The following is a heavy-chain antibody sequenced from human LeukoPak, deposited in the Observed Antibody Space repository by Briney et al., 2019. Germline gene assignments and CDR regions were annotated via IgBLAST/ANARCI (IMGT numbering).Heavy chain of an antibody. CDR2: ISNDGTNK. CDR1: GFTFSSYA. Sequence: GGSLRLSCAASGFTFSSYAMHWVRQAPGKGLEWVAFISNDGTNKNYADSVKGRFTISRDNSKNTLYLQMNSLRAEDTAVYYCAKDPFSTVVTPPRTFEFDYWGQGTLVTVSS. CDR3: AKDPFSTVVTPPRTFEFDY. J-gene: IGHJ4*02. V-gene: IGHV3-30-3*01. D-gene: IGHD4-23*01.